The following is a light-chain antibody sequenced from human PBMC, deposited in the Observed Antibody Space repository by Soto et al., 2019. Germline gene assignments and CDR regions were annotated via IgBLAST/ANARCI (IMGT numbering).Light chain of an antibody. CDR2: GAS. J-gene: IGKJ2*01. V-gene: IGKV3-15*01. Sequence: EIVMTQSPATLSVSPGERATLSCRASQSVSGNLAWYQHKPGQAPRLPIYGASTRATGIPARFSGSGSGTEFTLTISSLQSEDFAVYYCQQCNSWPRTFGQGTKLEIK. CDR3: QQCNSWPRT. CDR1: QSVSGN.